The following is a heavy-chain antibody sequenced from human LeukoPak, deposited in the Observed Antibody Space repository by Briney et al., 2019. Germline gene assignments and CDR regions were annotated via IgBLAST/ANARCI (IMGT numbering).Heavy chain of an antibody. J-gene: IGHJ3*02. Sequence: SVKVSCKASGGTFSSYAISWVRQAPGQGLEWMGGIIPIFGTANYAQKFQGRVTITADESTSTAYMELSSLRSEDTAVYYCAREKQLVRDAVDIWGQGTMVTVSS. CDR2: IIPIFGTA. D-gene: IGHD6-13*01. CDR3: AREKQLVRDAVDI. V-gene: IGHV1-69*13. CDR1: GGTFSSYA.